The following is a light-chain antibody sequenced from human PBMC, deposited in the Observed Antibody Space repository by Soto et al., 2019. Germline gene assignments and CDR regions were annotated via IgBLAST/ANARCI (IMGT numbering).Light chain of an antibody. V-gene: IGKV3-15*01. CDR3: QHYNNWPYT. Sequence: EIVMTQSPATLSVSPGERATLSCRASQSVSSNLAWYQQKPGQAPRLLIYGASTRATDLPGRFSGSGSGTEFTLTISSLQYEDFAVYYCQHYNNWPYTFGQGTKLEIK. CDR2: GAS. CDR1: QSVSSN. J-gene: IGKJ2*01.